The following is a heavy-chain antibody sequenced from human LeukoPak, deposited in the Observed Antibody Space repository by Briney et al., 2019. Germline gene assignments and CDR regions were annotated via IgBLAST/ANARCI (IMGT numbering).Heavy chain of an antibody. V-gene: IGHV3-74*01. D-gene: IGHD4/OR15-4a*01. CDR3: ARGTGYGVFDS. CDR1: GFTFSSYW. Sequence: GGSLRLSCAASGFTFSSYWMHWVRQAPGKGLVWVSRINSDGSTTTYADSVKGRFTISRDNAKNTLYLQMHSLRAEDTAVYYCARGTGYGVFDSWGQGTLVTVSS. CDR2: INSDGSTT. J-gene: IGHJ4*02.